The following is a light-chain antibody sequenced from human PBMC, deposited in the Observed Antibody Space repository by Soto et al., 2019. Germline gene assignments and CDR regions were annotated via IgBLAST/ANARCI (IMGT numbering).Light chain of an antibody. Sequence: QSVLTQPPSASGTPGQRVTISCSGSSSNIGSNSVNWYHQHPGTAPQLLIYSNNQRPSGVPDRFSGAKSGTSASLAISGVQSEDEADYYCAAWDDSLNGPVFGGGTKLTVL. CDR1: SSNIGSNS. CDR3: AAWDDSLNGPV. CDR2: SNN. J-gene: IGLJ3*02. V-gene: IGLV1-44*01.